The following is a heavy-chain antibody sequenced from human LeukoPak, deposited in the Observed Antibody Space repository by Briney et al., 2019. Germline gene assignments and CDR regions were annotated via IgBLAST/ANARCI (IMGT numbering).Heavy chain of an antibody. Sequence: GASVKVSFKASGYTFTGYYMHWMRKAPGPGLELMGRINPNSGGTNNAHTFQGSGTMTRDTSISTAYMQLSRLRSADNAVYYCARDHPYDCWSGYHYHWFDPWGQGTLVTVSS. CDR2: INPNSGGT. CDR3: ARDHPYDCWSGYHYHWFDP. J-gene: IGHJ5*02. V-gene: IGHV1-2*06. CDR1: GYTFTGYY. D-gene: IGHD3-3*01.